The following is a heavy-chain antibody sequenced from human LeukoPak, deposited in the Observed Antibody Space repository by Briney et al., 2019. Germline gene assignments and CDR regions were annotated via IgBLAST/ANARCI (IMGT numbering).Heavy chain of an antibody. CDR3: AGLPYYDFWSGYYTA. D-gene: IGHD3-3*01. CDR2: IYSGGST. V-gene: IGHV3-66*02. Sequence: GGSLRLSCAASGFTVSSNYMSWVRQALGKGLEWVSVIYSGGSTYYADSVKGRFTISRDNSKNTLYLQMNSLRAEDTAVYYCAGLPYYDFWSGYYTAWGQGTLVTVSS. J-gene: IGHJ5*02. CDR1: GFTVSSNY.